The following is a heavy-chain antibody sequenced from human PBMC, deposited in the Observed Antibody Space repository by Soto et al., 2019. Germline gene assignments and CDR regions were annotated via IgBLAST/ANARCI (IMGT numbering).Heavy chain of an antibody. V-gene: IGHV3-30-3*01. CDR2: ISYDGSNK. D-gene: IGHD3-10*01. CDR3: ARAYYYGSGIFFRHIGY. CDR1: GFTFSSYA. Sequence: GSLRLSCAASGFTFSSYAMHWVRQAPGKGLEWVAVISYDGSNKYYADSVKGRFTISRDNSKNTLYLQMNSLRAEDTAVYYCARAYYYGSGIFFRHIGYWGQGTLVTVSS. J-gene: IGHJ4*02.